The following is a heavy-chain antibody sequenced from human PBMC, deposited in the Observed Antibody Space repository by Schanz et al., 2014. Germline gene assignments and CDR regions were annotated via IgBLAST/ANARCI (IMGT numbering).Heavy chain of an antibody. CDR2: ITGASDHI. V-gene: IGHV3-23*04. J-gene: IGHJ4*02. CDR3: AKDAENTAMITDYFDY. Sequence: EVQLVESGGGWVQPGGSLRLSCASSGFSFTTYAMSWVRQAPGKGLEWVSGITGASDHIDYADAVRGRFTISRDNSKTTVYLQMNSLRAEDTAVYYCAKDAENTAMITDYFDYWGQGTLVTVSS. D-gene: IGHD5-18*01. CDR1: GFSFTTYA.